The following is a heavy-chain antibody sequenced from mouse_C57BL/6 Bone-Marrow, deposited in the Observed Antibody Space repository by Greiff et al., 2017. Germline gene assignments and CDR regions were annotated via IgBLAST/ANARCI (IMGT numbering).Heavy chain of an antibody. J-gene: IGHJ1*03. Sequence: VQLQQSGAELVRPGPSVKMSCKASGYTFTNYWIGWAKQRPGHGLEWIGDIYPGGGYTNSNEKFKGKATLTADKSSSTAYMQFSSLTAEDSAIYYWSRRPDGDWYFDVWGTGTTVTVSS. CDR1: GYTFTNYW. V-gene: IGHV1-63*01. CDR2: IYPGGGYT. CDR3: SRRPDGDWYFDV.